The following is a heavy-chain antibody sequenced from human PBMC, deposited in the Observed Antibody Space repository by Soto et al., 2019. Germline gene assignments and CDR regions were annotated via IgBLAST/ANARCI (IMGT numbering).Heavy chain of an antibody. Sequence: SETLSLTCTVSGGSISSYYWSWIRQPPGKGLEWIGYIHYSGSTNYNPSLKSRVTISVDTSKNQFSLKLSSVTAADTAVYYCARGGLVADDYYYGMEVWGQGTTVTVSS. CDR1: GGSISSYY. D-gene: IGHD2-21*01. J-gene: IGHJ6*02. CDR3: ARGGLVADDYYYGMEV. CDR2: IHYSGST. V-gene: IGHV4-59*01.